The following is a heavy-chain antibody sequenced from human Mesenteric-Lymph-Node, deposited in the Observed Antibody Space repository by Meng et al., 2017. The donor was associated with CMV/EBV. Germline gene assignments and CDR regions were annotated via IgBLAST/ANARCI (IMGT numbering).Heavy chain of an antibody. Sequence: GESLKISCAASGFTFHTYAMSWVRQAPGKGLEWVAVISYDGSNKYYADSVKGRFTISRDNSKTTLYLQMNSLRAEDTAVYYCARSSGFFDYWGQGTLVTVSS. D-gene: IGHD6-19*01. J-gene: IGHJ4*02. CDR3: ARSSGFFDY. CDR2: ISYDGSNK. CDR1: GFTFHTYA. V-gene: IGHV3-30*04.